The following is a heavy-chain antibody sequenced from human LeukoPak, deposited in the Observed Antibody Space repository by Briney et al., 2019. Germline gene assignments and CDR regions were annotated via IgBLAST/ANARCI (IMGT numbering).Heavy chain of an antibody. CDR3: ARYFYDSSGSSSDAFDI. V-gene: IGHV1-2*02. D-gene: IGHD3-22*01. J-gene: IGHJ3*02. Sequence: ASVKVSCKASGYTFTGYYIHWVRQAPGHGLEWMGWINPNSGGTNYAQNFQGRVTMTRDTSISTAYMELSSLRSDDTAVYYCARYFYDSSGSSSDAFDIWGQGTMVTVSS. CDR2: INPNSGGT. CDR1: GYTFTGYY.